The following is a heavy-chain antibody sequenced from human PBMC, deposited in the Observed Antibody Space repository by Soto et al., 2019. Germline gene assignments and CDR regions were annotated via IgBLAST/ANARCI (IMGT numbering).Heavy chain of an antibody. CDR3: ARGYCSGGSCYGMDV. CDR1: GGTFSSYT. CDR2: IIPILGIA. V-gene: IGHV1-69*02. J-gene: IGHJ6*04. Sequence: SVKVSCKASGGTFSSYTISWVRQAPGQGLEWMGRIIPILGIANYAQKFQGRVTITADKSMSTAYMELSSLRSEDTAVYYCARGYCSGGSCYGMDVWGKGTTVTVSS. D-gene: IGHD2-15*01.